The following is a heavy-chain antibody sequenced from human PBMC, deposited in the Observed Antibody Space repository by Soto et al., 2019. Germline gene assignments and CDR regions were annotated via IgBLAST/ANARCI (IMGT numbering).Heavy chain of an antibody. CDR3: AAGGDASGHHAFEV. Sequence: GDSLKISCEGSGYKFTSYWISWVRQMPGKGLEWMGRIDPSDSYTNYSPSFQGHATISADKSISTAYLQWRSLKASDTAMYYCAAGGDASGHHAFEVWGLGKMVTVSS. D-gene: IGHD6-19*01. CDR1: GYKFTSYW. V-gene: IGHV5-10-1*01. CDR2: IDPSDSYT. J-gene: IGHJ3*01.